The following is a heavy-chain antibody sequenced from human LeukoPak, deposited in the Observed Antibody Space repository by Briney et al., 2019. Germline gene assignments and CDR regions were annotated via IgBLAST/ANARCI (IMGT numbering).Heavy chain of an antibody. CDR2: TSYDGSNK. CDR1: GFTFSSYA. J-gene: IGHJ4*02. CDR3: ARADIAAAGTPRTYFDY. D-gene: IGHD6-13*01. Sequence: PGRSLRLSCAASGFTFSSYAMHWVRQAPGKGLEWVAVTSYDGSNKYYADSVKGRFTISRDNSKNTLYLQMNSLRAEDTAVYYCARADIAAAGTPRTYFDYWGQGTLVTVSS. V-gene: IGHV3-30-3*01.